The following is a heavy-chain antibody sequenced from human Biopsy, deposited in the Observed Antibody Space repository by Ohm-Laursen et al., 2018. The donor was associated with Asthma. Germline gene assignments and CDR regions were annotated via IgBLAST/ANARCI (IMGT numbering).Heavy chain of an antibody. Sequence: SLRLSCTASGFSFADCAMHWVRQAPGKGLEWVSRISWHSGDIDYAVSVKGRFTISRDNAKNSLYLQMQSLRPEDTAFYYCAKSADYYDSTDYLDFWGRGTLVTVSS. CDR1: GFSFADCA. V-gene: IGHV3-9*01. J-gene: IGHJ4*01. CDR3: AKSADYYDSTDYLDF. D-gene: IGHD3-22*01. CDR2: ISWHSGDI.